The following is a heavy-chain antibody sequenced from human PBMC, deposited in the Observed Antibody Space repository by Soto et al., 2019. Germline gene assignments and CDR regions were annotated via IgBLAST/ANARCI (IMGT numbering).Heavy chain of an antibody. J-gene: IGHJ4*02. CDR2: IYPGDSDT. V-gene: IGHV5-51*01. Sequence: GESLKISCKGSGYSFTSYWIGWVRQMPGKGLEWMGIIYPGDSDTRYSPSFQGQVTISADKSISTAYLQWSSLKASDTAMYYCARGGYYDSSGYYQEKYYFDYWGQGTLVIVSS. CDR3: ARGGYYDSSGYYQEKYYFDY. D-gene: IGHD3-22*01. CDR1: GYSFTSYW.